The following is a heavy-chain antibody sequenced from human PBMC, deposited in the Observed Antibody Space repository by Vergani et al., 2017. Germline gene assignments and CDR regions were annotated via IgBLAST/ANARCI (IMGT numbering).Heavy chain of an antibody. CDR2: IKQDGSEK. CDR3: ARGGTQLRGTWVGWFYP. Sequence: EVQLVESGGGLVQPGGSLRLSCAASGFTFSSYWMSWVRQAPGKGLEWVANIKQDGSEKYYVDSVKGRFTISRDNAKNSLYLQMNSLRAEDTAVYYCARGGTQLRGTWVGWFYPWGQGTLVTVSS. J-gene: IGHJ5*02. CDR1: GFTFSSYW. D-gene: IGHD2-2*01. V-gene: IGHV3-7*04.